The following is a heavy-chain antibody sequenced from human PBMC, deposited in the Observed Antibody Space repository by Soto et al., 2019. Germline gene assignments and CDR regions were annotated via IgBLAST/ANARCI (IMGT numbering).Heavy chain of an antibody. D-gene: IGHD1-20*01. Sequence: GASVKVSGKSSGYTFTDFYIHWVRQVPGQGLEWAGWINPKNGVINYAQPFQGRVTMTRDTSVNKSYMDLNRLNFDDSAIYYCVRGRSVLYLDLWGRGTQVTVSS. CDR3: VRGRSVLYLDL. CDR1: GYTFTDFY. J-gene: IGHJ1*01. V-gene: IGHV1-2*02. CDR2: INPKNGVI.